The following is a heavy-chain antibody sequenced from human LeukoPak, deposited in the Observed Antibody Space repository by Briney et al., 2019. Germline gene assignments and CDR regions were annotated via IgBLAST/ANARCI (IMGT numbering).Heavy chain of an antibody. CDR2: IYPGDCGT. CDR1: GCRFTSYW. V-gene: IGHV5-51*01. CDR3: ARGSGYECELLEGYFDY. Sequence: GAAPKISCKGAGCRFTSYWIGCGRQMPGKGLEGMGVIYPGDCGTRYSPSFQGQVTISADKSISTSYLQWSSMKASDAAMYYCARGSGYECELLEGYFDYWGQGTLVTVSS. J-gene: IGHJ4*02. D-gene: IGHD1-26*01.